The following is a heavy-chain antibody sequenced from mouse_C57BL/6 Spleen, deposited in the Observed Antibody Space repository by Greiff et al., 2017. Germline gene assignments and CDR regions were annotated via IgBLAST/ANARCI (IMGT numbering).Heavy chain of an antibody. J-gene: IGHJ4*01. V-gene: IGHV5-4*03. Sequence: EVKLVESGGGLVKPGGSLKLSCAASGFTFSSYAMSWVRQTPEKRLEWVATISDGGSYTYYPDNVKGRFTISRDNAKNNLYLQMSHLKSEDTAMYYCARVRWLLRNYAMDYWGQGTSVTVSS. D-gene: IGHD2-3*01. CDR3: ARVRWLLRNYAMDY. CDR1: GFTFSSYA. CDR2: ISDGGSYT.